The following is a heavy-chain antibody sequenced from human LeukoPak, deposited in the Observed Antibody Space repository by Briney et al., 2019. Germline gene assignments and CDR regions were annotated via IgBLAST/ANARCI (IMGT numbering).Heavy chain of an antibody. V-gene: IGHV1-46*01. CDR2: INPSGGST. D-gene: IGHD3-22*01. J-gene: IGHJ5*02. CDR1: GYTFTSYY. Sequence: GASVKVSCKASGYTFTSYYMHWVRQAPGQGLEWMGIINPSGGSTSYAQKFQGRVTKTRDTSTSTVYMELSSLRSEDTAVYYCARDQKVVTDYYDSSGFDPWGQGTLVTVSS. CDR3: ARDQKVVTDYYDSSGFDP.